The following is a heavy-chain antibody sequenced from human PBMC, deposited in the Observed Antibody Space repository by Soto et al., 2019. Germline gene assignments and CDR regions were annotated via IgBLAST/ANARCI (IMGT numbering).Heavy chain of an antibody. J-gene: IGHJ6*02. CDR2: IYHSGYT. CDR3: AKWEGLGSDYYYYAMDV. D-gene: IGHD1-26*01. CDR1: GGSISSGGYY. V-gene: IGHV4-31*03. Sequence: SETLSLTCTVSGGSISSGGYYWTWIRQHPGKGLEWIAYIYHSGYTFYNPSLKSRVTMSVDTSKNQFSLKLRSVTAADTAVYYCAKWEGLGSDYYYYAMDVWGQGTTVTAP.